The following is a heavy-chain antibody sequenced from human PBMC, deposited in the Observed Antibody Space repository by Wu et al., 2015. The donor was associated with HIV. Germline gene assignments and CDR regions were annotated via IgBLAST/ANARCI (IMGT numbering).Heavy chain of an antibody. CDR2: VIPIFTTA. Sequence: QVQLVQSGAEVKKPGSSVKVTCKASGDGFTSYAVSWVRQAPGQGLEWMGRVIPIFTTANYAQKFQGRVTITADESTRTAYMELSRLESADTAVYYCARETLGFCTGTSCPSQLLDIWGQGTMVTVSS. D-gene: IGHD2-2*01. V-gene: IGHV1-69*13. CDR1: GDGFTSYA. J-gene: IGHJ3*02. CDR3: ARETLGFCTGTSCPSQLLDI.